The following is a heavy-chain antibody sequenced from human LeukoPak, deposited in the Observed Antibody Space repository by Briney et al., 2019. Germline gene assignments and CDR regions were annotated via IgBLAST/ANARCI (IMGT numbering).Heavy chain of an antibody. CDR3: ARAVGPFDI. J-gene: IGHJ3*02. V-gene: IGHV4-39*01. CDR2: IYHSGRT. Sequence: SETLSLTCTVSGGSISSSSYSWGWIRQSPGKGLEWIGTIYHSGRTYYIPSLRTRVTISVDTSKNQFSLKLSSVTAADTAVYYCARAVGPFDIWGQGTIVIVSS. CDR1: GGSISSSSYS.